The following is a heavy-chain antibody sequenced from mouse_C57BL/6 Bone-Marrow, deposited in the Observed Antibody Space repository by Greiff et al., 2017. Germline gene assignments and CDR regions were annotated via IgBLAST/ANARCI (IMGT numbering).Heavy chain of an antibody. D-gene: IGHD1-1*01. V-gene: IGHV1-7*01. CDR2: INPSSGYT. Sequence: QVHVKQSGAELAKPGASVKLSCKASGYTFTSYWMHWVKQRPGQGLEWIGYINPSSGYTKYNQKFKDKATLTADKSSSTAYMQLSSLTYEDSAVYYCARFDYGSPFAYWGQGTLVTVSA. CDR1: GYTFTSYW. J-gene: IGHJ3*01. CDR3: ARFDYGSPFAY.